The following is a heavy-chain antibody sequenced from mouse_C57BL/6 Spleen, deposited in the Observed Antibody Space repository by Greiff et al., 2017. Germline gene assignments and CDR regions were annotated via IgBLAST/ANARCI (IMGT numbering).Heavy chain of an antibody. D-gene: IGHD2-1*01. V-gene: IGHV1-9*01. CDR1: CYKFTGYW. CDR3: AGGNSAWFAY. J-gene: IGHJ3*01. Sequence: QGPPQQAGAELMKPGASGKLSRKGNCYKFTGYWVEGGKERAGHGLGWSGEILPGSGSTNYNEKFKGNATFTADTSSNTAYMQLSSLTTEDAAIYYCAGGNSAWFAYWGQGTLVTVSA. CDR2: ILPGSGST.